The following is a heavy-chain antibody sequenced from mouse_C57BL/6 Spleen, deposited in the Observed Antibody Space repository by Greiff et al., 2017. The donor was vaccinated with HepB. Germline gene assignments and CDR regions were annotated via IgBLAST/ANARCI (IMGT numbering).Heavy chain of an antibody. CDR3: ARMYYYGSSFFDY. V-gene: IGHV5-17*01. J-gene: IGHJ2*01. CDR1: GFTFSDYG. CDR2: ISSGSSTI. Sequence: DVKLVESGGGLVKPGGSLKLSCAASGFTFSDYGMHWVRQAPEKGLEWVAYISSGSSTIYYADTVKGRFTISRDNAKNTLFLQMTSLRSEDTAMYYCARMYYYGSSFFDYWGQGTTLTVSS. D-gene: IGHD1-1*01.